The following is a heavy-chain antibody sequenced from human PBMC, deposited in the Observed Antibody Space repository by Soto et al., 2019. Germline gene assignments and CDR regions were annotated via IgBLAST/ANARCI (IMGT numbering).Heavy chain of an antibody. CDR2: ISGSGGST. Sequence: EVQLLESGGGLVQPGGSLRLSCAASGFTFSSYAMSWVRQAPGKGLEWVSAISGSGGSTYYADSVKGRFTISRDNSENTLYLQMNSLRAEDTAVYYCAKAGGRSYYFDYWGQGTLVTVSS. J-gene: IGHJ4*02. V-gene: IGHV3-23*01. CDR1: GFTFSSYA. CDR3: AKAGGRSYYFDY. D-gene: IGHD3-10*01.